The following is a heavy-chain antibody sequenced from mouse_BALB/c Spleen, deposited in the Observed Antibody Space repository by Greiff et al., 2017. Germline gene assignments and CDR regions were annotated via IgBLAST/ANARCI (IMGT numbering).Heavy chain of an antibody. Sequence: QVQLQQSGPGLVAPSQSLSITCTVSGFSLTSYGVHWVRQPPGKGLEWLGVIWAGGSTNYNSALMSRLSISKDNSKSQVFLKMNSLQTDDTAMYYCASQFLVYDYDAMDYWGQGTSVTVSS. CDR1: GFSLTSYG. D-gene: IGHD2-3*01. CDR3: ASQFLVYDYDAMDY. J-gene: IGHJ4*01. CDR2: IWAGGST. V-gene: IGHV2-9*02.